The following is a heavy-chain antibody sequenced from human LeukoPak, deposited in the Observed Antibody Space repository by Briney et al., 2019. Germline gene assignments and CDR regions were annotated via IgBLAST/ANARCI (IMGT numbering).Heavy chain of an antibody. CDR2: IDPNTGGT. V-gene: IGHV1-2*02. CDR3: ARDRSITEKYSGSYFPDY. Sequence: ASVKVSCKASGYTFTGYYSHWVRQAPGQGLEWMGWIDPNTGGTKYTQKFQGRVTMTRDTSFSTAYMELSRLTSDDTAVYYCARDRSITEKYSGSYFPDYWGQGTLVTVSS. CDR1: GYTFTGYY. D-gene: IGHD1-26*01. J-gene: IGHJ4*02.